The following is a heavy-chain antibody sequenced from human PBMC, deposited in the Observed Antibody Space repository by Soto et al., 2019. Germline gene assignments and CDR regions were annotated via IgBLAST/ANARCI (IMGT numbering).Heavy chain of an antibody. Sequence: SETLSLTCTVSGGSISSSSYYWGWIRQPPGKGLEWIGSIYYSGSTYYNPSLKSRVTISVATSKNQFSRKLSSVTAADTAVYYCASHLYCSSTSCYAKVGYYYYYMDVWGKGTTVTVSS. V-gene: IGHV4-39*01. D-gene: IGHD2-2*01. CDR2: IYYSGST. CDR1: GGSISSSSYY. CDR3: ASHLYCSSTSCYAKVGYYYYYMDV. J-gene: IGHJ6*03.